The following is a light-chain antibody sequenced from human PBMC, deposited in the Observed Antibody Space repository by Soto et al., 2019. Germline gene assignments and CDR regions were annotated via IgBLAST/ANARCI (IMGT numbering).Light chain of an antibody. V-gene: IGKV1-6*01. CDR3: QQRSNWPLT. Sequence: IQMTQSPLSLSASVGDRVIITCRASRDIGNDLGWYQQKPGKAPKLLIFAASTLHSGVPSRFSGSGSGTVFTLTISSLHPEDFAVYYCQQRSNWPLTFGGGTKVEIK. CDR2: AAS. CDR1: RDIGND. J-gene: IGKJ4*01.